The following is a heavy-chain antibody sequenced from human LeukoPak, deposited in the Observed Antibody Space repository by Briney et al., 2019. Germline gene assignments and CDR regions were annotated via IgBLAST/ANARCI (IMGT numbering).Heavy chain of an antibody. V-gene: IGHV4-39*07. Sequence: SETLSLTCTVSGGSISSTSFHWGWIRQPPGKGLEWIGSLYYRGSTHYNPSLKSRVTISVDTSKNQFSLKLSSVTAADTAVYSCAMAGGGGYTAPFDYWGQGTLVTVSS. CDR3: AMAGGGGYTAPFDY. CDR1: GGSISSTSFH. CDR2: LYYRGST. J-gene: IGHJ4*02. D-gene: IGHD5-18*01.